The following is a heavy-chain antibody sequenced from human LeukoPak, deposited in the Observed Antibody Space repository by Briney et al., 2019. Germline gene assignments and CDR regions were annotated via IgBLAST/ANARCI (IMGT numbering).Heavy chain of an antibody. CDR1: GGSISSYY. J-gene: IGHJ4*02. V-gene: IGHV4-4*07. CDR3: ARDLGYCSSTSCYIFDY. Sequence: TSETLSLTCTVSGGSISSYYWSWIRQPAGKGLEWIGRIYTSGSTNYNPSLKSRVTMSVDTSKNQFSLKLSSVTAADTAVYYCARDLGYCSSTSCYIFDYWGQGTLVTVSS. D-gene: IGHD2-2*02. CDR2: IYTSGST.